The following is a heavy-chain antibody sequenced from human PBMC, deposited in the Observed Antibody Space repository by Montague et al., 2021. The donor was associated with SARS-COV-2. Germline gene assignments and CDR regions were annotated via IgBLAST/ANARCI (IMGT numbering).Heavy chain of an antibody. V-gene: IGHV3-33*05. J-gene: IGHJ6*02. CDR1: GFTFSSYG. CDR2: ISYDGSNK. Sequence: SLRLSCAASGFTFSSYGMHWVRQAPGEGLEWVAVISYDGSNKYYADSVKGRFTISRDNSKNTLYLQMNSLRAEDTAVYYCARDPKYYDILTGYLIARSYYYYYGMDVWGQGTTVTVSS. D-gene: IGHD3-9*01. CDR3: ARDPKYYDILTGYLIARSYYYYYGMDV.